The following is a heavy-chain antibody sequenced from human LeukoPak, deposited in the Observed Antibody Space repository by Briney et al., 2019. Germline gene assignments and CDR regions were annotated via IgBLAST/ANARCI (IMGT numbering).Heavy chain of an antibody. Sequence: GGSLRLSCAAGGFSFSSYSMNWVRQAPGKRLEWIAYISSYTITYYADFVKGRFTISRDNAKKSLDLQMNSLRAEDTAVYYCARSGHRNGWYYFDYWGQGTLVTVSS. CDR3: ARSGHRNGWYYFDY. CDR1: GFSFSSYS. CDR2: ISSYTIT. J-gene: IGHJ4*02. V-gene: IGHV3-48*01. D-gene: IGHD6-19*01.